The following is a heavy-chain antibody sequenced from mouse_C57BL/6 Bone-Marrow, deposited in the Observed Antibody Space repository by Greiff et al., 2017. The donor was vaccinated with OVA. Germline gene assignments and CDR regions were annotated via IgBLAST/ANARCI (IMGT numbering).Heavy chain of an antibody. V-gene: IGHV1-42*01. CDR1: GYSFTGYY. J-gene: IGHJ3*01. D-gene: IGHD1-1*01. Sequence: EVQLQQSGPELVKPGASVKISCKASGYSFTGYYMNWMKQSPEKSLEWIGEINPSTGGTTYNQKFKAKATLTVDKSSSTAYMQLKSLTAEDSAVYYCASRYGSSFAWFAYWGQGTLVTVSA. CDR3: ASRYGSSFAWFAY. CDR2: INPSTGGT.